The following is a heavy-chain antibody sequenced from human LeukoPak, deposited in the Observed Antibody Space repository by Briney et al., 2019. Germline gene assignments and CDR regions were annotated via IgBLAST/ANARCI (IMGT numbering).Heavy chain of an antibody. V-gene: IGHV1-2*02. CDR2: INPNSGGT. D-gene: IGHD1-26*01. CDR1: GYIFTGYY. CDR3: ARHPYSGSYHFDY. Sequence: ASVKVSCKASGYIFTGYYMHWVRQAPGQGLEWMGWINPNSGGTNSAQKFQGGVTMTRDTSISTAYMELSRLTSDDTAVYYCARHPYSGSYHFDYWGQGTLVTVSS. J-gene: IGHJ4*02.